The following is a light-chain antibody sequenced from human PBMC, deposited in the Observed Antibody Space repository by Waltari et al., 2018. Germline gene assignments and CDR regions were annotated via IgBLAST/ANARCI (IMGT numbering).Light chain of an antibody. CDR1: GSDVGSYFY. Sequence: QSALTQPASVSGSPGQSITIPCTGPGSDVGSYFYAPWYQQHPGKGPKLMIFDVSNRPSGVSNRFSGSKSGNTASLTISGLQAEDEADYYCSSYTSSGTVIFGGGTKLTVL. CDR2: DVS. V-gene: IGLV2-14*03. J-gene: IGLJ2*01. CDR3: SSYTSSGTVI.